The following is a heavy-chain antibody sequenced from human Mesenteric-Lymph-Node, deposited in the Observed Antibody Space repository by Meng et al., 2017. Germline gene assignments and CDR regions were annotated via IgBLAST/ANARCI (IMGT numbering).Heavy chain of an antibody. D-gene: IGHD3-22*01. CDR2: ISGHNGNT. J-gene: IGHJ4*01. CDR3: ARVTMIGYFDY. CDR1: DYIFTSYG. Sequence: QVQLVQSGAEVKKLEASVKVSCKASDYIFTSYGLSWVRQAPGQGLEWMGWISGHNGNTKYAQQFQGRVTMTTDTSTSTAYMELRSLRADDTAVYYCARVTMIGYFDYWGQGTLVTVSS. V-gene: IGHV1-18*01.